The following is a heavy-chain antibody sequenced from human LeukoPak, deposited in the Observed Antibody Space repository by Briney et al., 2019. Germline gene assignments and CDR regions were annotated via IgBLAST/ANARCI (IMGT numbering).Heavy chain of an antibody. CDR1: GYTFTSYY. J-gene: IGHJ4*02. D-gene: IGHD3-10*01. CDR3: ARDPPLWFGELLKDY. V-gene: IGHV1-46*01. Sequence: ASVKVSCKASGYTFTSYYMHWVRQAPGQGLEWMGIINPSGGSTSYAQKFQGRVTMTRDMSTSTAYMELRSLRSDDTAVYYCARDPPLWFGELLKDYWGQGTLVTVSS. CDR2: INPSGGST.